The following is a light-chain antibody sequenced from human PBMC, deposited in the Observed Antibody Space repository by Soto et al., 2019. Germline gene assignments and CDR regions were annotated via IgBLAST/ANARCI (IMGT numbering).Light chain of an antibody. CDR2: EVS. CDR1: SSDVGGYNY. Sequence: QSALTQPASVSGSPGQSITISCTGTSSDVGGYNYVSWYQQHPGKAPKLMVFEVSNRPSGVSNRFSGFKSGNTASLTISGLQTGDEADYYCSSYTRSATWVFGGGTKLTVL. CDR3: SSYTRSATWV. V-gene: IGLV2-14*01. J-gene: IGLJ3*02.